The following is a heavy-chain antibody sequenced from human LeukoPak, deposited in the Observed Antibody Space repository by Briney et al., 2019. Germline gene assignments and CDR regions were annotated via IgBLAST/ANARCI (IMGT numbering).Heavy chain of an antibody. CDR3: AKGPIQLWSSAEYFQH. J-gene: IGHJ1*01. Sequence: GGSLRLSCAASGFTFSSHAMHWVRQAPGKGLEWVAIISYDGNNKYYADSVKGRFTISRDSSKNTLYLQMNSLRAEDTAVYYCAKGPIQLWSSAEYFQHWGQGTLVTVSS. V-gene: IGHV3-30*04. D-gene: IGHD5-18*01. CDR2: ISYDGNNK. CDR1: GFTFSSHA.